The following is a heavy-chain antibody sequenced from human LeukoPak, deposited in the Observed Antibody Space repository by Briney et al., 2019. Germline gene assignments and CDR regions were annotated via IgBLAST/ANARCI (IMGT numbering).Heavy chain of an antibody. Sequence: ASVKVSCQASGYTHTGYQRHWVRPAPGQRLEWMGWVNPNRGGTNSAQKFQGRVTMTRDTSISTAYMELSRLRSDNTAMYYCARAPTNYDFWSGYAYYYGMDVWGQGTTVTVSS. CDR3: ARAPTNYDFWSGYAYYYGMDV. CDR1: GYTHTGYQ. CDR2: VNPNRGGT. J-gene: IGHJ6*02. D-gene: IGHD3-3*01. V-gene: IGHV1-2*02.